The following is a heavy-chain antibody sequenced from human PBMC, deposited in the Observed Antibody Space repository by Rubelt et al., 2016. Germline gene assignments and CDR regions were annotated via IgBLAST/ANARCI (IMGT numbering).Heavy chain of an antibody. CDR2: IWYDGSNK. D-gene: IGHD1-14*01. Sequence: SYGMHWVRQAPGKGLEWVAVIWYDGSNKYYADSVKGRFTISRDNSKNTLYLQMNSLRAEDTAVYYCARDQNGIDYWGQGTLVTVSS. CDR1: SYG. V-gene: IGHV3-33*01. CDR3: ARDQNGIDY. J-gene: IGHJ4*02.